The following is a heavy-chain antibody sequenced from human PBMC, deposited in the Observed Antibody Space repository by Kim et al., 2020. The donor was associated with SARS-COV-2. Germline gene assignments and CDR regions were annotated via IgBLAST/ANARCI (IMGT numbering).Heavy chain of an antibody. CDR3: ARVTPFDY. Sequence: GNTNYAQKLQGRVTMTTDTSTSTAYMEMRGLRSDDTAVYYCARVTPFDYWGQGTLVTVSS. CDR2: GNT. J-gene: IGHJ4*02. V-gene: IGHV1-18*01. D-gene: IGHD2-15*01.